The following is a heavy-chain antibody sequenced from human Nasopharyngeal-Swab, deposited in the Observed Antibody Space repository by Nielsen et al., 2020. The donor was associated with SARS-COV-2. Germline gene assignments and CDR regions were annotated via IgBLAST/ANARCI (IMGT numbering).Heavy chain of an antibody. Sequence: GGSLRLSCAASGFTFSSYAMHWVRQAPGKGLEWVAVISYDGSNKYYADSVKGRFTISRDNSKNTLYLQMNSLKTEDTAVYYCTTDPLGYCTNGVCYTTDYWGQGTLVTVSS. D-gene: IGHD2-8*01. CDR2: ISYDGSNK. CDR1: GFTFSSYA. J-gene: IGHJ4*02. CDR3: TTDPLGYCTNGVCYTTDY. V-gene: IGHV3-30*04.